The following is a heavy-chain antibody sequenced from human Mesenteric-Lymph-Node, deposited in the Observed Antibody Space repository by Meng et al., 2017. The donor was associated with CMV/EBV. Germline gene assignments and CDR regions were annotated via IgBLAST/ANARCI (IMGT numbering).Heavy chain of an antibody. D-gene: IGHD3-16*01. J-gene: IGHJ6*02. V-gene: IGHV3-30*03. CDR3: ARGPTIWDYSYYGMDV. CDR1: GFTFSDYY. CDR2: ISYDGSKK. Sequence: GGSLRLSCAASGFTFSDYYMSWIRQAPGKGLEWVALISYDGSKKYYADFVKGRFTISRDNSKNTLYLQMNSPRAEDTAVYYCARGPTIWDYSYYGMDVWGQGTTVTVSS.